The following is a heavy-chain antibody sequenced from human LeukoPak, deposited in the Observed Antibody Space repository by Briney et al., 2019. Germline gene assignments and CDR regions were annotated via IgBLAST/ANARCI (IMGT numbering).Heavy chain of an antibody. CDR1: GFTFSNYA. CDR2: LWFDGSNK. Sequence: PGRSLRLSCAASGFTFSNYAMHWVRQAPGKGLEWVALLWFDGSNKYYADSVKGRFTISRDNSKNTLYLEMNSLRAEDTAVYYCARVLRYFDWLFYYGMDVWGQGTTVTVSS. V-gene: IGHV3-33*01. CDR3: ARVLRYFDWLFYYGMDV. D-gene: IGHD3-9*01. J-gene: IGHJ6*02.